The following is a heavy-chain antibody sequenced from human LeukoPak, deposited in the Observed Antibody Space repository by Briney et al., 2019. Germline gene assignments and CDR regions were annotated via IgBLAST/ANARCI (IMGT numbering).Heavy chain of an antibody. V-gene: IGHV3-7*05. D-gene: IGHD5-18*01. CDR2: IKQDGSEK. CDR1: GFTFSTYW. J-gene: IGHJ4*02. Sequence: PGGSLRLSCAASGFTFSTYWMSWVRQAPGKGLELVANIKQDGSEKYYVDSVKGRFTISRDNAKNTLSLQMNSLRAEDTAVYYCAKGIELWLTYFDHWGQGTLVTASS. CDR3: AKGIELWLTYFDH.